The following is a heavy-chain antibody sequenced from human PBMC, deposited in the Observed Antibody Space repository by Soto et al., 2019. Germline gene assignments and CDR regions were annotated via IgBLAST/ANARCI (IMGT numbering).Heavy chain of an antibody. CDR3: ATSLDGGELSPSNYFDS. CDR1: GGSIRSSY. CDR2: IYYSGRV. V-gene: IGHV4-59*08. D-gene: IGHD3-16*02. J-gene: IGHJ4*02. Sequence: QVQLQESGPGLVRPSETLSLTCAVSGGSIRSSYWSWIRQPPGKGLEWIGFIYYSGRVNYNPSLKSRVTISRDTSKNQFSLELTSVTAADTAVYYCATSLDGGELSPSNYFDSWGQGALVTVSS.